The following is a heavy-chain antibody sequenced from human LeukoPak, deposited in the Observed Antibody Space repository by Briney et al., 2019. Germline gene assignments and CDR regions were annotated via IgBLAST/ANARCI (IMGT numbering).Heavy chain of an antibody. CDR1: GFTFSSYA. D-gene: IGHD3-22*01. CDR2: ISGSGRNT. CDR3: AKGGSDSSGYYSLYYYYYMDV. Sequence: GGSLRLSCAASGFTFSSYAMSWVRQAPGKGLEWVSAISGSGRNTYYADSVKGRFIISRDNSMNMLYLQMSSLRAEDTAVYYCAKGGSDSSGYYSLYYYYYMDVWGKGTTVTISS. V-gene: IGHV3-23*01. J-gene: IGHJ6*03.